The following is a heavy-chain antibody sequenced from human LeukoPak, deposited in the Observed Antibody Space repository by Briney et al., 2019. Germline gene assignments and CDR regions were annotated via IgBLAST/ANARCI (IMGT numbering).Heavy chain of an antibody. CDR2: IYSGGST. CDR1: GFTVGSNY. D-gene: IGHD2-2*01. V-gene: IGHV3-53*01. Sequence: PGGSVRLSCAASGFTVGSNYMRGVRQAPGEGLEWVSVIYSGGSTYYPDSAKGRFNISRDHSKNTLYLPINSLRAEDTAVYYCGRDLGGKSADQLIFDYWGQGTLVTVSS. CDR3: GRDLGGKSADQLIFDY. J-gene: IGHJ4*02.